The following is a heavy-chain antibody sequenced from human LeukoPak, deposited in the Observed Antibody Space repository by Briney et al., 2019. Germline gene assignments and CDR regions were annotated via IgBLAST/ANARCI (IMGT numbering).Heavy chain of an antibody. CDR1: GFTVSSNY. D-gene: IGHD2-15*01. J-gene: IGHJ4*02. V-gene: IGHV3-66*01. Sequence: PGGSLRLSCAASGFTVSSNYMSWVRQAPGKGLEWVSVIYSGGSTYYADSVKGRFTISRDNSKNTLYLQMNSLRAEDTAVYYCARARCRGGSCYSGYWGQGTLVTVSS. CDR2: IYSGGST. CDR3: ARARCRGGSCYSGY.